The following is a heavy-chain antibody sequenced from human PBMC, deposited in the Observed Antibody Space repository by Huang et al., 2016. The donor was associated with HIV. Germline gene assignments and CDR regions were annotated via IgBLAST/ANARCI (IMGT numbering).Heavy chain of an antibody. D-gene: IGHD2-15*01. Sequence: QVQLQESGPGLVKPSETLSLTCSVSGGSISSHYWSWIRQPPGKGLEWIGSIYYSGASNYGPSLKSRVFISGDTSRKQFALKLSSVTAADTAVYYCARDRRHCSGGSCYYSDYWGHGTLVTVSS. CDR3: ARDRRHCSGGSCYYSDY. CDR1: GGSISSHY. J-gene: IGHJ4*01. CDR2: IYYSGAS. V-gene: IGHV4-59*11.